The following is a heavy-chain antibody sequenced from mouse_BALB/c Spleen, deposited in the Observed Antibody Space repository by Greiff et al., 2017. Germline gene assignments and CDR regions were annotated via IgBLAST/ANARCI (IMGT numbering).Heavy chain of an antibody. V-gene: IGHV1S137*01. D-gene: IGHD1-1*02. J-gene: IGHJ3*01. CDR1: GYTFTDYA. CDR3: ARGGPWFAY. Sequence: VQLQQSGAELVRPGVSVKISCKGSGYTFTDYAMHWVKQSHAKSLEWIGVISTYYGDASYNQKFKGKATMTVDKSSSTAYMELARLTSEDSAIYYCARGGPWFAYWGQGTLVTVSA. CDR2: ISTYYGDA.